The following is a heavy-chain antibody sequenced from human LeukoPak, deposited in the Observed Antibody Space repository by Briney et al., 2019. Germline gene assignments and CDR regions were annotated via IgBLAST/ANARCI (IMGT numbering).Heavy chain of an antibody. D-gene: IGHD3-10*01. CDR2: MNPNSGNT. CDR1: GYTLTSYG. Sequence: ASVKVSCEASGYTLTSYGINWMRQAPGQGLEWMGWMNPNSGNTGYAQKFQGRVTMTRNTSISTAYMELSSLRSEDTAVYYCARGRMVRGVSIRNWGQGTLVTVSS. V-gene: IGHV1-8*01. CDR3: ARGRMVRGVSIRN. J-gene: IGHJ4*02.